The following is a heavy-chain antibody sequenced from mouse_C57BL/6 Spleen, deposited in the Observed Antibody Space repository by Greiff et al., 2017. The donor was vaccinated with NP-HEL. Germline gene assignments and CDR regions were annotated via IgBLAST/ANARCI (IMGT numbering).Heavy chain of an antibody. J-gene: IGHJ2*01. CDR2: INPNNGGT. V-gene: IGHV1-22*01. CDR3: ARRERPYYGNYGGYFDY. Sequence: EVQLQQSGPELVKPGASVKMSCKASGYTFTDYNMHWVKQSHGKSLEWIGYINPNNGGTSYNQKFKGKATLTVNKSSRTAYMELRSLTSEDSAVYYCARRERPYYGNYGGYFDYWGQGTTLTVSS. CDR1: GYTFTDYN. D-gene: IGHD2-10*01.